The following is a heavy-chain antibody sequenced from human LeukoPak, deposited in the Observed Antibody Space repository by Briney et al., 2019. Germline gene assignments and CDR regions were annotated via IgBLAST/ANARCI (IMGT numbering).Heavy chain of an antibody. CDR1: GFTVSSNY. CDR2: IHSGGST. Sequence: GGSLRLSCAASGFTVSSNYMSWVRQAPGKGLEWVSVIHSGGSTYYADSVKGRFTISRDNSKNTLYLQMNSLRAEDTAVYYCARDSGSYPLGFDYWGQGTLVTVSS. J-gene: IGHJ4*02. CDR3: ARDSGSYPLGFDY. D-gene: IGHD1-26*01. V-gene: IGHV3-66*02.